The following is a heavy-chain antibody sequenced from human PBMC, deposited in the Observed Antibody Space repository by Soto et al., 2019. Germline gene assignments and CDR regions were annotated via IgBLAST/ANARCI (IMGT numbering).Heavy chain of an antibody. D-gene: IGHD3-16*01. V-gene: IGHV1-8*01. CDR3: ARGNPFNYAGFDV. J-gene: IGHJ6*02. CDR2: MNAKSGDT. CDR1: GYTFSDFD. Sequence: QAHLEQSGTELKRLGASVKVSCKASGYTFSDFDINWLRQASGQGPEWMGWMNAKSGDTFFAQRFQDKFNMTWDTSLSTAYMEVGSLTSDDTAIYYCARGNPFNYAGFDVWGQGTTVAVSS.